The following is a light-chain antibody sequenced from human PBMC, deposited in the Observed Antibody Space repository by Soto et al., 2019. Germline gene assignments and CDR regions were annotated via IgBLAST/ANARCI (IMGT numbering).Light chain of an antibody. CDR3: QQHNQWPIT. Sequence: EIVMTQSPAALSVTPGERASLSCRASQSAGTFLAWYQQIAGQAPMLLNYYISTRATGIPVRFSGSGSGTEFTLTINSLQSEDSAVYYCQQHNQWPITFGQGTRLEI. CDR1: QSAGTF. J-gene: IGKJ5*01. V-gene: IGKV3D-15*01. CDR2: YIS.